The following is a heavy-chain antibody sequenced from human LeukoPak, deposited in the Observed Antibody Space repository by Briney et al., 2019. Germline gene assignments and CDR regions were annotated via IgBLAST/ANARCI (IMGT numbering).Heavy chain of an antibody. Sequence: PGGSLRLSCVASGLSVSSNYMSWVRQAPGKGLEWVSGISCSISGSGETTYYADSVKGRFTISRDTSKNTLYLQMDSLRAEDTAVYYCAKDRYYYYGSGSYYPNDYWGQGTLVTVSS. V-gene: IGHV3-23*01. CDR1: GLSVSSNY. J-gene: IGHJ4*02. D-gene: IGHD3-10*01. CDR3: AKDRYYYYGSGSYYPNDY. CDR2: ISCSISGSGETT.